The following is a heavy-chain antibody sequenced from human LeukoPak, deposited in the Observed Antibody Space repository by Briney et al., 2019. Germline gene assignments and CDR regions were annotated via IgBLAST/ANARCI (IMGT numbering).Heavy chain of an antibody. D-gene: IGHD5-18*01. CDR1: GGTFSSYA. V-gene: IGHV1-69*13. CDR3: ARCMGIQLWLPGY. CDR2: IIPIFGTA. Sequence: ASVKVSCKASGGTFSSYAISWVRQAPGQGLEWMGGIIPIFGTANYAQKFQGRVTITADESTSTAYMELSSLRSEDTAVYYCARCMGIQLWLPGYGGQGTLVTVSS. J-gene: IGHJ4*02.